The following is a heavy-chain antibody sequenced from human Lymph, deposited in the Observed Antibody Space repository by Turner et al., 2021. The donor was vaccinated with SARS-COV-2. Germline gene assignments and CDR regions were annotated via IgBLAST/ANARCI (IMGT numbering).Heavy chain of an antibody. CDR1: GGTFSSYA. CDR3: ARGSRDCSSTSCYPFFDY. J-gene: IGHJ4*02. Sequence: QVQLVQSGAEVKKPGSSVKVSCKASGGTFSSYAISWVRQAPGQGLEWMGEIIPIVGTANYAQKFQGRVTITADASTSTAHMELSSLRSEDTAVYYCARGSRDCSSTSCYPFFDYWGQGTLVTVS. D-gene: IGHD2-2*01. V-gene: IGHV1-69*01. CDR2: IIPIVGTA.